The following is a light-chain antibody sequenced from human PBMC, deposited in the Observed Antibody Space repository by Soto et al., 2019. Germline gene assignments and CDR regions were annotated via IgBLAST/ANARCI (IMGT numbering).Light chain of an antibody. Sequence: EIVLTQSPGTLTLSPGESAALSCRASQTISNNYLVWYRQKPGQAPRLLIYAVSSRAAGIPDRFSGSGSGTDFALTIARLEPEDSAVYYCQQHSNSPWTFGQGTRVAI. CDR1: QTISNNY. V-gene: IGKV3D-20*02. J-gene: IGKJ1*01. CDR3: QQHSNSPWT. CDR2: AVS.